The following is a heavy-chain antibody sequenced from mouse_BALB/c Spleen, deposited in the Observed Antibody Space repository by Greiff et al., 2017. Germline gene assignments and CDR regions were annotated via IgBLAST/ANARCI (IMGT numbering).Heavy chain of an antibody. V-gene: IGHV14-1*02. J-gene: IGHJ4*01. CDR1: GFNIKDYY. D-gene: IGHD1-1*01. CDR2: IDPENGNT. Sequence: EVQLQESGAELVRPGALVKLSCKASGFNIKDYYMHWVKQRPEQGLEWIGWIDPENGNTIYDPKFQGKASITADTSSNTAYLQLSSLTSEDTAVYYCASGDYYGSNYYAMDYWGQGTSVTVSS. CDR3: ASGDYYGSNYYAMDY.